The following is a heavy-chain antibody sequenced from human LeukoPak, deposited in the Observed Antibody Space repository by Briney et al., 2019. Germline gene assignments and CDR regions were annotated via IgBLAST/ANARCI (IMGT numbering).Heavy chain of an antibody. CDR1: GYTFTSYG. CDR3: ARVEVVVAAAYYFDY. D-gene: IGHD2-15*01. CDR2: ISAYNDKT. J-gene: IGHJ4*02. V-gene: IGHV1-18*04. Sequence: ASVKVSCKASGYTFTSYGISWVRQAPGQGLEWVGWISAYNDKTHSAQKFQGRATMTTDTSTSTASMELRSLRSDDTAVYYCARVEVVVAAAYYFDYWGQGTLVTVSS.